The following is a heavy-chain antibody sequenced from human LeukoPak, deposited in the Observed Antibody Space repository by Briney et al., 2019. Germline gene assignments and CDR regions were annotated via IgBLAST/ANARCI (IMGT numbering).Heavy chain of an antibody. CDR1: GFTFSSYS. D-gene: IGHD4-23*01. J-gene: IGHJ6*02. CDR3: ARVRVITPTYGMDV. CDR2: ISSSSSTI. Sequence: PGGSLRLSCAASGFTFSSYSMNWVRQAPGKGLEWVSNISSSSSTIHYADSVKGRFTISRDNAKNSLYLQMNSLRAEDTAVYYCARVRVITPTYGMDVWGQGTTVTVSS. V-gene: IGHV3-48*01.